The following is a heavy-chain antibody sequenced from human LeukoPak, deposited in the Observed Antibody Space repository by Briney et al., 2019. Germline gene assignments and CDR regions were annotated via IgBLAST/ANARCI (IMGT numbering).Heavy chain of an antibody. CDR3: ARGTYDYGDPPPLDY. V-gene: IGHV2-5*02. CDR1: GFSFSTNGVG. J-gene: IGHJ4*02. D-gene: IGHD4-17*01. CDR2: VYWDDDK. Sequence: SGPTLVNPTQTLTLTCTFSGFSFSTNGVGVGWVRQPPGKALEWLALVYWDDDKRYSPSLETRVTITQDTSKNQVVLTMTNMDPVDTATYYCARGTYDYGDPPPLDYWGQGTLVTVSS.